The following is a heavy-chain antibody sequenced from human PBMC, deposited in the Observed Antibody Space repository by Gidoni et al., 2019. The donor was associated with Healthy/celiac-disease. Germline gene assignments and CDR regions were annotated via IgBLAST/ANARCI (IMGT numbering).Heavy chain of an antibody. CDR3: ARDLDCSSTSCYSAY. V-gene: IGHV1-69*01. CDR1: GCTFSSYA. J-gene: IGHJ4*02. D-gene: IGHD2-2*02. Sequence: QVQLVQSGAEVKKPGSSVKVSCTASGCTFSSYAISWVRQAPGQGLEGMGGIIPIFGTANYAQKFQGRVTITADESTSTAYMELSRLRSEDTAVYYCARDLDCSSTSCYSAYWGQGTLVTVSS. CDR2: IIPIFGTA.